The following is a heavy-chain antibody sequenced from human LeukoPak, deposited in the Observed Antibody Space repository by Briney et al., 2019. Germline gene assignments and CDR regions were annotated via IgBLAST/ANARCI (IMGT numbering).Heavy chain of an antibody. J-gene: IGHJ3*02. CDR1: GFTFSNYV. V-gene: IGHV3-23*01. CDR2: ISGSGTST. Sequence: GGSLRLSCVASGFTFSNYVMNWVRQAPGKGLECVSSISGSGTSTYYADSVKGRFTSSRDNSKNTLYLQMDSLRAEDTAVYYCARVGPNYDSSGYDAFDIWGQGTMVTVSS. CDR3: ARVGPNYDSSGYDAFDI. D-gene: IGHD3-22*01.